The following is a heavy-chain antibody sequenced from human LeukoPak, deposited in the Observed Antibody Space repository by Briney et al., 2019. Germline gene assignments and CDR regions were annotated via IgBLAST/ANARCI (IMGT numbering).Heavy chain of an antibody. CDR1: GFTFSSYA. Sequence: PGRSLRLSCAASGFTFSSYAMHWVRQAPGKGLEWVAVISYDGSNKYYADSVKGRFTISRDNSKNTLYLQMNSLRAEDTAVYYCARVPDKVGQWLEDYYFDYWGQGTLVTVSS. D-gene: IGHD6-19*01. V-gene: IGHV3-30*04. CDR2: ISYDGSNK. CDR3: ARVPDKVGQWLEDYYFDY. J-gene: IGHJ4*02.